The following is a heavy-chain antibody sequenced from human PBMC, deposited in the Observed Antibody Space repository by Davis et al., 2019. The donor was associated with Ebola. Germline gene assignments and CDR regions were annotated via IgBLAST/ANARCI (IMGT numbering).Heavy chain of an antibody. D-gene: IGHD4-17*01. Sequence: GESLKISCAASGFTFSSYGMHWVRQAPGKGLEWVAFVRYDGSDKYYGDSVKGRFTTSRDNSKNTLYLQMSSLRTEDTAVYYCVRSYYGDYVSWGQGTLVTVSS. V-gene: IGHV3-30*02. J-gene: IGHJ5*02. CDR2: VRYDGSDK. CDR1: GFTFSSYG. CDR3: VRSYYGDYVS.